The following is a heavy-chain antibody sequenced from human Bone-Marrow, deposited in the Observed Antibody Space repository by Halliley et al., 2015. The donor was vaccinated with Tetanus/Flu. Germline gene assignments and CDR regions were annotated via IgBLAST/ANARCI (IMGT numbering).Heavy chain of an antibody. CDR2: VSYSGTT. D-gene: IGHD2-2*01. CDR3: ARLPESPSRFDQ. J-gene: IGHJ4*02. Sequence: TLSLTCSVSGGSVSSSSSHWGWIRQPPGKGLEWIATVSYSGTTYSNPSLKSRVAVSVDTSKNQFSLKLRSVTAADTAVYFCARLPESPSRFDQWGQGTLVTVSS. V-gene: IGHV4-39*01. CDR1: GGSVSSSSSH.